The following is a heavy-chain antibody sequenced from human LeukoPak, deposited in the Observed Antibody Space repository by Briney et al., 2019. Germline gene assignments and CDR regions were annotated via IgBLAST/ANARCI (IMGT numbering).Heavy chain of an antibody. Sequence: PSETLSLTCTVSRVSISTYYWHWIRRPPGKGLEWIGFVFYTGDTNHNPSLNGRVSISVDMSNNQFSLRLTSVTPADTAIYYCARGGSLVEWSFDYWGQGHLVTVSS. J-gene: IGHJ4*02. CDR1: RVSISTYY. V-gene: IGHV4-59*01. CDR3: ARGGSLVEWSFDY. D-gene: IGHD3-3*01. CDR2: VFYTGDT.